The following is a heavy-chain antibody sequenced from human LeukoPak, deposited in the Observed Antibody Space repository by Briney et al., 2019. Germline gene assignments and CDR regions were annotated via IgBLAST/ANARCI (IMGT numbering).Heavy chain of an antibody. CDR2: IYYSGST. D-gene: IGHD6-19*01. CDR3: ARDSVAGTFDY. J-gene: IGHJ4*02. Sequence: PSETLSLTSTVSGGSISSYYWSWIRQPPGTGLEWIGYIYYSGSTNYNPSLKSRVTISVDTSKNQFSLKLSSVTAADTAVYYCARDSVAGTFDYWGQGTLVTVSS. CDR1: GGSISSYY. V-gene: IGHV4-59*01.